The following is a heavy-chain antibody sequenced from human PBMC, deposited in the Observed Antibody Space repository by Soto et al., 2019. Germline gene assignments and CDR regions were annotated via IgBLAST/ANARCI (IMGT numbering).Heavy chain of an antibody. CDR1: GGTFSSYA. Sequence: QVQLVQSGAEVKKPGSSVKVSCKASGGTFSSYAISWVRQAPGQGLEWMGGLIPIFGTANYALKFQGRVTITADESTITAYMEVSSLRSEDTVVYYCARSPALIAVACAYYYGMDVWGQGTTVTVSS. V-gene: IGHV1-69*12. D-gene: IGHD6-19*01. CDR2: LIPIFGTA. CDR3: ARSPALIAVACAYYYGMDV. J-gene: IGHJ6*02.